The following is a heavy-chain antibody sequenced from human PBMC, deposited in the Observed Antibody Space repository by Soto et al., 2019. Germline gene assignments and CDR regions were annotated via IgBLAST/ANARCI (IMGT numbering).Heavy chain of an antibody. D-gene: IGHD2-15*01. CDR3: AKGINPGLYYYYYYMDV. V-gene: IGHV3-23*01. CDR1: GFTFSSYA. Sequence: PGGSLRLSCAASGFTFSSYAMSWVRRAPGKGLEWVSAISGSGSSKYYSDSVKGRFTISRYNSKNTLYLQMNSLRAVDTSVYYCAKGINPGLYYYYYYMDVWGKGTTVTVSS. CDR2: ISGSGSSK. J-gene: IGHJ6*03.